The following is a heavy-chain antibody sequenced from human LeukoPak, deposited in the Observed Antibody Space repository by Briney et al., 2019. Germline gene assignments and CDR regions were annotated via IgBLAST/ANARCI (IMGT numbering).Heavy chain of an antibody. V-gene: IGHV3-21*01. CDR3: ARAVGYWGFSDY. J-gene: IGHJ4*02. CDR1: GFTFSSYS. D-gene: IGHD2-8*02. Sequence: PGGSLRLSCAASGFTFSSYSMNWVRQAPGKGLEWVSSISSSSSYIYYADSVKGRFTISRDNAKNSLYLQMNSLRAEDTAVYYCARAVGYWGFSDYWGQGTLVTVSS. CDR2: ISSSSSYI.